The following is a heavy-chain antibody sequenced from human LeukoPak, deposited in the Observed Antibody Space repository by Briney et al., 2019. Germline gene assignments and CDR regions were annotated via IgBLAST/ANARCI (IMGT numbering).Heavy chain of an antibody. D-gene: IGHD3-16*01. CDR1: GFTVSSNY. Sequence: QSGGSLRLSCAASGFTVSSNYMRWVRQAPGKGLEWVSVIYTGGSTYYADSVKGRFTISRDNSKNTLYLQMNSLRAEDTAVYYCAKVGGAMATIDYWGQGTLVAVSS. CDR2: IYTGGST. V-gene: IGHV3-53*01. J-gene: IGHJ4*02. CDR3: AKVGGAMATIDY.